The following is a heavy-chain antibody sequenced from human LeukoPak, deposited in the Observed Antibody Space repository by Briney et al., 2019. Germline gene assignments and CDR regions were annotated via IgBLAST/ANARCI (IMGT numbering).Heavy chain of an antibody. V-gene: IGHV3-21*01. J-gene: IGHJ4*02. CDR3: AREVAAIGYYFAY. CDR1: GFTFSSYS. CDR2: ISSSSSYI. D-gene: IGHD2-15*01. Sequence: TGGSLRLSCAASGFTFSSYSMNWVRQAPGKGMEWGSSISSSSSYIYSADSVKGRLTISRDNAKNSLYLQMNSLRAEDTAVYYCAREVAAIGYYFAYWGQGTLVTVSS.